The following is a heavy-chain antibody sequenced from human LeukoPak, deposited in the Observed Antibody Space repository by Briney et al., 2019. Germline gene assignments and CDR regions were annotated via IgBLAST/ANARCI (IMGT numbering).Heavy chain of an antibody. J-gene: IGHJ6*04. D-gene: IGHD3-10*01. Sequence: SETLSLTCGVSGFSISSGYYWGWIRQPPGKGLEWIGSIYHTGSAYYNPSLKSRVIISVDASKNQFSLKMNSVTAADTAVYYCARSHYVSGSQGGTDVWGKGTTVTVSS. CDR3: ARSHYVSGSQGGTDV. CDR1: GFSISSGYY. V-gene: IGHV4-38-2*01. CDR2: IYHTGSA.